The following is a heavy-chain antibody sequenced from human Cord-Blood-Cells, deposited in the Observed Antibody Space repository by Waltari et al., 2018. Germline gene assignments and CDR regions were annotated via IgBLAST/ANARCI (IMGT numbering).Heavy chain of an antibody. CDR2: IFSNDEK. CDR3: ARITDWYSSSLCVDY. CDR1: G. J-gene: IGHJ4*02. D-gene: IGHD6-6*01. V-gene: IGHV2-26*01. Sequence: GVSWIRQPPGKALEWLAHIFSNDEKSYSTSLKSRLTISKDTSKSQVVLTMTNMDPVDTATYYCARITDWYSSSLCVDYWGQGTLVTVSS.